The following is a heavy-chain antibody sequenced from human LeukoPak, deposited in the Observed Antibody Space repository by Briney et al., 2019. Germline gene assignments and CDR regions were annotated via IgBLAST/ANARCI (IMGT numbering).Heavy chain of an antibody. Sequence: ASVKVSCKASGYTFTSYGISWVRQAPGQGLEWMGWISAYNGNTNYAQKLQGGVTMTTDTSTSTAYMELRSLRSDDTAVYYCARDGRELALWDYVWGSYRYLLFDYWGQGTLVTVSS. D-gene: IGHD3-16*02. CDR3: ARDGRELALWDYVWGSYRYLLFDY. CDR1: GYTFTSYG. CDR2: ISAYNGNT. J-gene: IGHJ4*02. V-gene: IGHV1-18*01.